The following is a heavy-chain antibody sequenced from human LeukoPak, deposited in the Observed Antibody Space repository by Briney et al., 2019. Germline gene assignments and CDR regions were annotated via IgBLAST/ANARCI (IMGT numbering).Heavy chain of an antibody. Sequence: SGPTLVKPAETLTLSCTFSGFSLTTSQVGVGWIRQPQGEALEWLAVIYWDDDKRYRPSLRSRLTITKDTSKNQVVLTMSYMHPGDTATYYCLHIRGSTPGSTDSWGRGTLVTVSS. V-gene: IGHV2-5*02. CDR2: IYWDDDK. D-gene: IGHD1-26*01. CDR1: GFSLTTSQVG. J-gene: IGHJ5*01. CDR3: LHIRGSTPGSTDS.